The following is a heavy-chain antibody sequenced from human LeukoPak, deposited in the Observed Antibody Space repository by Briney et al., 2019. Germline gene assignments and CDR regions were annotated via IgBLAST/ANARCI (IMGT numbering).Heavy chain of an antibody. J-gene: IGHJ4*02. Sequence: GGALRLACGASGFIFSDYHMSWIRQAPGKGLEWVSYISPGGDEVYFADSVKGRFTISRDNAKNSLFLQMSSLTAEDTAVYYCSGGRDIAVAGPGGYFDYWGQGSLVTVSS. D-gene: IGHD6-19*01. CDR3: SGGRDIAVAGPGGYFDY. CDR1: GFIFSDYH. CDR2: ISPGGDEV. V-gene: IGHV3-11*01.